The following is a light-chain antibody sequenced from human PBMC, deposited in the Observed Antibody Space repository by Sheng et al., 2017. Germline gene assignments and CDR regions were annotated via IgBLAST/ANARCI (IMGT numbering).Light chain of an antibody. CDR2: GAS. CDR3: LHYNNFPWT. V-gene: IGKV3-15*01. CDR1: QSVSSD. Sequence: ETVMTQSPATLSVSPGERATLSCRASQSVSSDLAWYQQKPGQAPRLLIYGASTRATGVPARFSGSGSGTEFTLTISRLEPEDFASYFCLHYNNFPWTFGQGTKVDVK. J-gene: IGKJ1*01.